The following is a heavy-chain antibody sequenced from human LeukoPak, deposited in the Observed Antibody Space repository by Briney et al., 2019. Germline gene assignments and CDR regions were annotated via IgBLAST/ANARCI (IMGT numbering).Heavy chain of an antibody. D-gene: IGHD5-24*01. Sequence: GGSLRLSCAASGFIVSSNYMSWVRQAPGKGLEWVSVINSGGSTYHADSVKGRFTISRDNSKNTLHLQMNSLRAEDTAVYYCARGHRADGYSYGPYYFDYWGQGTLVTVSS. J-gene: IGHJ4*02. CDR1: GFIVSSNY. V-gene: IGHV3-53*01. CDR3: ARGHRADGYSYGPYYFDY. CDR2: INSGGST.